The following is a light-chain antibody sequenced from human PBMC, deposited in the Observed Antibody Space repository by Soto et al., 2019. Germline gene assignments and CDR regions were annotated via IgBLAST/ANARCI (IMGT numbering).Light chain of an antibody. CDR1: QGIRND. J-gene: IGKJ1*01. Sequence: DIQMTQFPSSLSASVGDRVTITCRASQGIRNDLGWYQQKPGKAPKRLIYAASSLQSGVPSRFSGSGSGTEFPLAISSLQPEDSSTFYCLQHSTYPLTFVHGTKVEIK. V-gene: IGKV1-17*01. CDR3: LQHSTYPLT. CDR2: AAS.